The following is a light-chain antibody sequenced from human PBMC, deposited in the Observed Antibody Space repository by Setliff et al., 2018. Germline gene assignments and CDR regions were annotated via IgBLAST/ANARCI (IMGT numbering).Light chain of an antibody. CDR2: KAS. J-gene: IGKJ1*01. CDR1: QSIRSW. CDR3: QQYNSEPWT. V-gene: IGKV1-5*03. Sequence: DIQMTQSPSTLSVSVGDRVTITCRASQSIRSWLAWYQHKPGKAPKLLINKASSLETGVPSRFSASGSGTEFSLTISSLQPDDFATYYCQQYNSEPWTFGQGTKVDIK.